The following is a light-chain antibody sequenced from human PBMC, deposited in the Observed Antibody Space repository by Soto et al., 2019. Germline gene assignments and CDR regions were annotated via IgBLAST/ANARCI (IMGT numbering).Light chain of an antibody. Sequence: EIVLTQSPGTLSLSPGERATLSCRASQSVTSNYLAWYQQKPGQTPRLLIYSASSRATGIPDRFSGSGSGTDFTLTIISLEPDDFAVYYCQQSGDSPPWTFGQGTKVEIK. CDR2: SAS. V-gene: IGKV3-20*01. CDR3: QQSGDSPPWT. J-gene: IGKJ1*01. CDR1: QSVTSNY.